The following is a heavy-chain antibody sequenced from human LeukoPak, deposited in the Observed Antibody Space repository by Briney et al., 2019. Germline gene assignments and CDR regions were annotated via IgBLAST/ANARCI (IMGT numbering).Heavy chain of an antibody. D-gene: IGHD2-15*01. CDR2: IYHSGST. J-gene: IGHJ5*02. V-gene: IGHV4-4*02. CDR3: ARPLSLGYCSGGSCYGRGAWFDR. Sequence: SGTLSLTCAVSGGSISSSNWWSWVRQPPGTGLEWIGQIYHSGSTNYNPSLKSRVTISVDKSKNQFSLKLRSVTAADTAVYYCARPLSLGYCSGGSCYGRGAWFDRWGQGTLVTVSS. CDR1: GGSISSSNW.